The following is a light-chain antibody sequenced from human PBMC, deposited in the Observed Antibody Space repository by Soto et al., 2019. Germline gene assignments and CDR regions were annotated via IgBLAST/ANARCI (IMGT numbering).Light chain of an antibody. V-gene: IGKV3-11*01. CDR1: QSVSSY. Sequence: EIVVTQSPSTLSLSPGERATLSCRASQSVSSYFAWYQQKPGQAPRLLIYDASNRATGIPPRFSGSGSGTDFTLTISSLEPEDFAVYYCQQCNNWPQWTFGQGTKVDI. CDR2: DAS. CDR3: QQCNNWPQWT. J-gene: IGKJ1*01.